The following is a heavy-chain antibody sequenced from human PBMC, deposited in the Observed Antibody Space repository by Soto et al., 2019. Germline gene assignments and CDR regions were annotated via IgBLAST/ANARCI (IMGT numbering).Heavy chain of an antibody. CDR3: ARAGGDDIVATILQFDY. V-gene: IGHV4-30-4*01. CDR1: GGSISSGDYY. CDR2: IYYSGST. D-gene: IGHD5-12*01. J-gene: IGHJ4*02. Sequence: QVQLQESGPGLVKPSQTLSLTCTVSGGSISSGDYYWSWIRQPPGKGLEWIGYIYYSGSTYYNPSLKSRVTISVDTSKNQFSLKLSSVTAADTAVYYCARAGGDDIVATILQFDYWGQGTLVTVSS.